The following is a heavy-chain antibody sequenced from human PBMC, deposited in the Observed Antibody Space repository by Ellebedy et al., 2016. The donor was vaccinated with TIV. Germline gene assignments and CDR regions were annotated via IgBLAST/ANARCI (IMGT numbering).Heavy chain of an antibody. D-gene: IGHD2-15*01. CDR2: IYYSGST. V-gene: IGHV4-59*12. CDR1: GGSISSYY. J-gene: IGHJ6*02. CDR3: ARGRVRQGGYYYYYGMDV. Sequence: GSLRLXXTAPGGSISSYYWSWIRQPPGKGLEWIGYIYYSGSTNYNPSLKSRVTISVDTSKNQFSLKLSSVTAADTAVYYCARGRVRQGGYYYYYGMDVWGQGTTVTVSS.